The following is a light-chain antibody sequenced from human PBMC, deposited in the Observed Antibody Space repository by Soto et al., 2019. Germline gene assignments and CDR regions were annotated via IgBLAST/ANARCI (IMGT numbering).Light chain of an antibody. CDR1: SSDV. CDR3: SSYAGSYIFV. CDR2: DVS. Sequence: QSVLTQPRSVSGSPGQSVTISCTGTSSDVVSWYQQHPGKAPKLMIFDVSKRPSGVPDRFSGSKSGNTASLTISGLQAEDDADYYCSSYAGSYIFVFGTGTKVTVL. J-gene: IGLJ1*01. V-gene: IGLV2-11*01.